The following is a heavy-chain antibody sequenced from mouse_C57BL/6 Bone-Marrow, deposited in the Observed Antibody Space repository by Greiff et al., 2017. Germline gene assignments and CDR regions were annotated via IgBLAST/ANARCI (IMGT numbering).Heavy chain of an antibody. CDR3: AREGGLEGDCDWYFDV. CDR2: IDPSDSYT. Sequence: VQLQQPGAELVMPGASVKLSCKASGYTFTSYWMHWVKQRPGQGLEWIGEIDPSDSYTNYNQKFKGKSTLTVDKSSSTAYMQLSSLTSEDSAVYYCAREGGLEGDCDWYFDVWGTGTTVTVSS. J-gene: IGHJ1*03. V-gene: IGHV1-69*01. CDR1: GYTFTSYW. D-gene: IGHD2-13*01.